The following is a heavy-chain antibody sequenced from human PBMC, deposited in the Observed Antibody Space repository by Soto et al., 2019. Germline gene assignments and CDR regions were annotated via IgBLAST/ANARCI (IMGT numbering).Heavy chain of an antibody. Sequence: QVQLQQWGAGLLKPSETLSLTCAVYGGSLSGYYWSWIRQPPGKGLEWIGEINHSGSTNYNPSINIRVTISVDTSKNLFALKLSFVTAADTAVYYCARGGYSYGYNDYWGQGTLVTVSS. CDR3: ARGGYSYGYNDY. J-gene: IGHJ4*02. CDR2: INHSGST. CDR1: GGSLSGYY. V-gene: IGHV4-34*01. D-gene: IGHD5-18*01.